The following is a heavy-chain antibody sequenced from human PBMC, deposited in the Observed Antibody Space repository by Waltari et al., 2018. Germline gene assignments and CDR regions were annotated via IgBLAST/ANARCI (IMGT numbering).Heavy chain of an antibody. J-gene: IGHJ3*02. CDR2: IYYRGST. D-gene: IGHD1-26*01. CDR1: GGSISSGGYY. V-gene: IGHV4-30-4*08. CDR3: ARRGELSFDAFDI. Sequence: QVQLQESCPGLVTPSQTLSLTCTVSGGSISSGGYYWSWLRQPPGKGLEWIGYIYYRGSTYYNPSIKSRFTISVDTSKNQFLLKLSSVTAADTAVYYCARRGELSFDAFDIWGQGTMVTVSS.